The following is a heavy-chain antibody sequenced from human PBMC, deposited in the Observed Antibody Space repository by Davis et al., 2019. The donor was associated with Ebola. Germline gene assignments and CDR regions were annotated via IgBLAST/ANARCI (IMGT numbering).Heavy chain of an antibody. J-gene: IGHJ4*02. D-gene: IGHD3-3*02. CDR2: INHSGTT. V-gene: IGHV4-34*01. Sequence: PGGSLRLSCAAYGGSFNVYSWTWIRQSPGQGLEWVGEINHSGTTNYNPSLKGRVTMSVATSKKQFSLKLDSLTAADTGVYYCARGGLGLGFYLVWGQGGLVTVSS. CDR3: ARGGLGLGFYLV. CDR1: GGSFNVYS.